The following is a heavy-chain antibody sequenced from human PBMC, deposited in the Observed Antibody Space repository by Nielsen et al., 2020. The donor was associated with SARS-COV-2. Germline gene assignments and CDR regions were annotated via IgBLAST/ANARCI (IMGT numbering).Heavy chain of an antibody. D-gene: IGHD6-13*01. CDR2: ISYDGSNK. CDR3: ARDSGGAAAGLDY. V-gene: IGHV3-30*03. J-gene: IGHJ4*02. Sequence: GGSLRLSCAASGFTFSSYGMHWVRQAPGKGLEWVAVISYDGSNKYYADSVKGRFTISRDNSKNTLYLQMNSLRAEDTAVYYCARDSGGAAAGLDYWGQGTLVTVSS. CDR1: GFTFSSYG.